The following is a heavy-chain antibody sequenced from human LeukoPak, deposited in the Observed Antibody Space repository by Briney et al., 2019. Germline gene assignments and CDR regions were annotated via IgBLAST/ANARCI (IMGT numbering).Heavy chain of an antibody. D-gene: IGHD3-10*01. CDR2: ISYNGGT. Sequence: SFTSNWIGWIRQPPGKGLEWIGTISYNGGTYYNPSLKSRITISVHTSKNQFSLKLRSVTAADTAVYYCAREGRSSYYYYGMDVWGQGTTVTVSS. J-gene: IGHJ6*02. V-gene: IGHV4-39*07. CDR3: AREGRSSYYYYGMDV. CDR1: SFTSNW.